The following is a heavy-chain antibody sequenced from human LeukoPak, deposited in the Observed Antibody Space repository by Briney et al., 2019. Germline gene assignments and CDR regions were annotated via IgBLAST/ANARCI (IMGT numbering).Heavy chain of an antibody. V-gene: IGHV4-4*07. CDR3: ARDVGVVVAAHYYYYGMDV. D-gene: IGHD2-15*01. J-gene: IGHJ6*02. CDR1: GGSISSYY. CDR2: IYTSGST. Sequence: SETLSLTCTVSGGSISSYYWSWIRQPAGKGLEWIGRIYTSGSTNYNPSLKSRVTMSVDTSKNQFSLKLSSVTAADTAVYYCARDVGVVVAAHYYYYGMDVWGQGTTVTVSS.